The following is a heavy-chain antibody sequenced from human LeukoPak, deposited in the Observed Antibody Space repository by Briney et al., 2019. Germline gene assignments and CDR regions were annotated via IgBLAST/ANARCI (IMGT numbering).Heavy chain of an antibody. J-gene: IGHJ5*02. Sequence: PGGSLRLSCAASGFTFSSYGMHWVRQAPGKGLEWVAFIRYDGSNKYYADSVKGRFTISGDNSKNTLYLQMNSLRAEDTAVYYCARSRGVATLLFDPWGQGTLVTVSS. D-gene: IGHD5-12*01. V-gene: IGHV3-30*02. CDR3: ARSRGVATLLFDP. CDR1: GFTFSSYG. CDR2: IRYDGSNK.